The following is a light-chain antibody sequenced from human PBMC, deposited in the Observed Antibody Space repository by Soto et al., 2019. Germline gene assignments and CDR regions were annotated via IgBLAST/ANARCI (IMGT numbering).Light chain of an antibody. CDR1: QSISSY. J-gene: IGKJ1*01. CDR2: KAS. CDR3: QEYKTYSQT. V-gene: IGKV1-5*03. Sequence: DIQMTQSPSTLSASVGDRVTITCRASQSISSYLAWYQQKPGEAPKVLIYKASNLESGVPSRFSGSGSGTAFSLTISSLQPDDFATYYCQEYKTYSQTFGQGTKVEIK.